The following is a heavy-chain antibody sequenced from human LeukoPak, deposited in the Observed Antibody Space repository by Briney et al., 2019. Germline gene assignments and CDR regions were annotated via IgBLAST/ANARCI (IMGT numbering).Heavy chain of an antibody. V-gene: IGHV3-23*01. CDR3: AKATGTLGN. Sequence: GGSLRLSCAASGFTFSSYAMSWVRQAPGKGLEWVSSISGSGGSTYYAYSVKGRFTISRDNSKNTLYLQMNSLTADDTATYYCAKATGTLGNWGQGTLVTVSS. D-gene: IGHD1-1*01. J-gene: IGHJ4*02. CDR2: ISGSGGST. CDR1: GFTFSSYA.